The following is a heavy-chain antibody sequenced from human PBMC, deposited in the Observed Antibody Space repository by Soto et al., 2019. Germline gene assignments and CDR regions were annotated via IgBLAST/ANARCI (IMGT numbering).Heavy chain of an antibody. J-gene: IGHJ6*03. CDR2: ISSSGSTI. Sequence: GGSLRLSCAASGFTFSDYYMSWIRQAPGKGLEWVSYISSSGSTIYYADSVKGRFTISRDNAKNSLYLQMNSLRAEDTAVYYCARGDLDFWSGINPYYYYMDVWGKGTTVTVSS. V-gene: IGHV3-11*01. CDR3: ARGDLDFWSGINPYYYYMDV. D-gene: IGHD3-3*01. CDR1: GFTFSDYY.